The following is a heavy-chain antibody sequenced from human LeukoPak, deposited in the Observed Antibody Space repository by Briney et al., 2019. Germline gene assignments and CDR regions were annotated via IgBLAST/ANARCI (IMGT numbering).Heavy chain of an antibody. J-gene: IGHJ4*02. D-gene: IGHD3-22*01. CDR1: GGTFSSYA. V-gene: IGHV1-69*05. CDR2: IIPIFGSA. CDR3: AREYYYDSSGYSPDY. Sequence: ASVKVSCKVSGGTFSSYAISWVRQAPGQGLEWMGRIIPIFGSANYAQKFQGRVTITTDESTSTAYMELSSLRSEDTAVYYCAREYYYDSSGYSPDYWGQGTLVTVSS.